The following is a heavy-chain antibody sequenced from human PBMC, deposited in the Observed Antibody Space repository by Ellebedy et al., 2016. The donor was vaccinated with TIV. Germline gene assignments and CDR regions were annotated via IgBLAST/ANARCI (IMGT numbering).Heavy chain of an antibody. CDR3: ARENYEEFDP. CDR1: GGSINSYY. Sequence: SETLSLTCTVSGGSINSYYWSWIRQPPGKGLEWIGYIYFSGSTNYNPSLTSRVTISPDTSKKQFSLRLTSVTAADTAVYYHARENYEEFDPWGQGTLVTVSS. CDR2: IYFSGST. J-gene: IGHJ5*02. V-gene: IGHV4-59*01. D-gene: IGHD3-22*01.